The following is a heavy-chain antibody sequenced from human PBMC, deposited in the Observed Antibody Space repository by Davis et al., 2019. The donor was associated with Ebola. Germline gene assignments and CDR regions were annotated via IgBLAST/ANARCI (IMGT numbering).Heavy chain of an antibody. D-gene: IGHD5-12*01. CDR1: GFTFSSYA. V-gene: IGHV3-30-3*01. CDR3: ARDKLVVATRGDLDY. CDR2: ISYDGSNK. Sequence: GESLKISCAASGFTFSSYAMHWVRQAPGKGLAWVAVISYDGSNKYYADSVKGRFTISRDNSKNTLYLQMNSLRAEDTAVYYCARDKLVVATRGDLDYWGQGALVTVSS. J-gene: IGHJ4*02.